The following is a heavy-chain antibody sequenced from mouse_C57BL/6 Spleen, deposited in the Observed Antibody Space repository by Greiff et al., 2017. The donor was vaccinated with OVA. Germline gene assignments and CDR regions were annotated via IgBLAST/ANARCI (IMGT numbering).Heavy chain of an antibody. CDR3: SRAIWLQRGFDY. V-gene: IGHV1-18*01. D-gene: IGHD2-2*01. CDR1: GYTFTDYN. CDR2: INPNNGGT. J-gene: IGHJ2*01. Sequence: EVQLQESGPELVKPGASVKIPCKASGYTFTDYNMDWVKQSHGKSLEWIGDINPNNGGTIYNQKFKGKATLTVDKSTSTAYMELRILTSEDTAVYYCSRAIWLQRGFDYWGQGTTLTVSS.